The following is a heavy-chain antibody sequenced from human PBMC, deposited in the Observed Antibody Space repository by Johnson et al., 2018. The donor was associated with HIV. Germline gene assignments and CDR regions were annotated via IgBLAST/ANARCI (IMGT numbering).Heavy chain of an antibody. CDR2: ISYDGSNK. D-gene: IGHD5-18*01. V-gene: IGHV3-30-3*01. Sequence: QVQLVESGGGLVKPGGSLRLSCAASGFTFSSYAMHWVRQAPGKGLEWVAVISYDGSNKYYADSVKGRFTISRDNSKNTLYRQMNSLRAEDTALYYCARDLTRGYSPRGAFDIWGQGTMVTVSS. CDR1: GFTFSSYA. J-gene: IGHJ3*02. CDR3: ARDLTRGYSPRGAFDI.